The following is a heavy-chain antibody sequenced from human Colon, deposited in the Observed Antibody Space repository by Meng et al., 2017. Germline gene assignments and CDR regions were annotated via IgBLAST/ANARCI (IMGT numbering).Heavy chain of an antibody. Sequence: VLGIVKPSEHLSITGSVSVSSNPTRNWLNWVRQAPWKGLGWIGDVFHTGGTSSTPSLESRLTISVDRSKNQFYLNLRSVTAADTATYYCARGGDWGFDYWGPGTLVTVSS. CDR3: ARGGDWGFDY. D-gene: IGHD3-16*01. CDR1: VSSNPTRNW. V-gene: IGHV4-4*02. J-gene: IGHJ4*02. CDR2: VFHTGGT.